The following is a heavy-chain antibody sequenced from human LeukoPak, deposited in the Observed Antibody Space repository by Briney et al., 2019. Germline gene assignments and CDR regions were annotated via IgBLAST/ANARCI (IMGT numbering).Heavy chain of an antibody. V-gene: IGHV3-30*02. CDR3: ARALTKTFDY. CDR2: IRYDGSNK. J-gene: IGHJ4*02. Sequence: SGGSLRLSCAASGFTFSSYGMHWVRQAPGKGLEWVAFIRYDGSNKYYADSVKGRFTISRDNAKNSLYLQMNSLRAEDTAVYYCARALTKTFDYWGQGTLVTVSS. CDR1: GFTFSSYG. D-gene: IGHD2-2*01.